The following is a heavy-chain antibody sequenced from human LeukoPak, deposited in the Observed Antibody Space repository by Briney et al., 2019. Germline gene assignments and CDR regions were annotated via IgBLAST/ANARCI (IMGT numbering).Heavy chain of an antibody. D-gene: IGHD4-23*01. CDR3: AKDSLPQPQNGGKPVWAFDI. CDR1: GFTFSSYS. CDR2: ISSSSSTI. Sequence: PGGSLRLSCSASGFTFSSYSMNWVRQAPGKGLEWVSYISSSSSTIYYADSVKGRFTISRDNSKNTLYLQMNSLRAEDTAVYYCAKDSLPQPQNGGKPVWAFDIWGQGTMVTVSS. V-gene: IGHV3-48*01. J-gene: IGHJ3*02.